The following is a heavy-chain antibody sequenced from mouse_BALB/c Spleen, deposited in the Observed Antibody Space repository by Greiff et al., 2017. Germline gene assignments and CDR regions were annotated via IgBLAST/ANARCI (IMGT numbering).Heavy chain of an antibody. J-gene: IGHJ2*01. Sequence: EVKLQESGPSLVKPSQTLSLTCSVTGDSITSGYWNWIRKFPGNKLEYMGYISYSGSTYYNPSLKSRISITRDTSKNQYYLQLNSVTTEDTATYYCARWTFYYGNSYYFDYWGQGTTLTVSS. D-gene: IGHD2-1*01. V-gene: IGHV3-8*02. CDR3: ARWTFYYGNSYYFDY. CDR2: ISYSGST. CDR1: GDSITSGY.